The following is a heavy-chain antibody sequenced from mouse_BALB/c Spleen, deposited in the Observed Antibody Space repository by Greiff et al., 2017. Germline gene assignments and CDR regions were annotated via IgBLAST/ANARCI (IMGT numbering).Heavy chain of an antibody. CDR1: GYTFSSYW. D-gene: IGHD2-1*01. CDR3: ALNGNYFAY. V-gene: IGHV1-9*01. Sequence: QVQLQQSGAELLKPGASVKISCKATGYTFSSYWIEWVKQRPGHGLEWIGEILPGSGSTNYNEKFKGKATFTADTSSNTAYMQLSSLTSEDSAVYYCALNGNYFAYWGQGTLVTVSA. J-gene: IGHJ3*01. CDR2: ILPGSGST.